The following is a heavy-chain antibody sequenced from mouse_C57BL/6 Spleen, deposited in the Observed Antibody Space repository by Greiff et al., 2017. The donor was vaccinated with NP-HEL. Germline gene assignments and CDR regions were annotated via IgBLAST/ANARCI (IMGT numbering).Heavy chain of an antibody. V-gene: IGHV5-15*01. J-gene: IGHJ2*01. CDR3: ARHSYGSSYGYFDY. CDR2: ISNLAYSI. Sequence: EVQLVESGGGLVQPGGSLKLSCAASGFTFSDYGMAWVRQAPRKGPEWVAFISNLAYSIYYADTVTGRFTISRENAKNTLYLEMSSLRSEDTAMYYCARHSYGSSYGYFDYWGQGTTLTVSS. D-gene: IGHD1-1*01. CDR1: GFTFSDYG.